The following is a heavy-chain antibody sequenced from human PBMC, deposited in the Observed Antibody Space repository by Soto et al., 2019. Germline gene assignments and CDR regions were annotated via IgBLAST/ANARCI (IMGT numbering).Heavy chain of an antibody. CDR1: GFSLITNGLG. CDR2: IYWNDDN. CDR3: AHTSYYYDSSGLDS. Sequence: SGPTLGNPTQTRTLTFTFSGFSLITNGLGVGWIRQPPGKALEWLSIIYWNDDNRYSPSLKRRLTISKDTSKNQVLLTMTNMDPVDTATYYCAHTSYYYDSSGLDSWGQGTPVTVPS. V-gene: IGHV2-5*01. J-gene: IGHJ5*01. D-gene: IGHD3-22*01.